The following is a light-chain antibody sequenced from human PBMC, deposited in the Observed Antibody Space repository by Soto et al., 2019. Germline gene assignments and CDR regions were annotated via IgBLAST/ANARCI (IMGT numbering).Light chain of an antibody. CDR2: EVT. V-gene: IGLV2-8*01. Sequence: QSALTQPPSASGSLGQSVTISCTGTSSDVGAYNYVSWYQQHPGKAPKLMIYEVTRRPSGVPDRFSGSKSANTASLTISGLQAEDEAAYYCSSYTTSSIWVFGGGIKLTVL. CDR3: SSYTTSSIWV. J-gene: IGLJ3*02. CDR1: SSDVGAYNY.